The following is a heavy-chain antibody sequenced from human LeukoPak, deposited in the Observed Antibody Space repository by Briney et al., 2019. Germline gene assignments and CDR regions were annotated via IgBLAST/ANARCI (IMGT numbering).Heavy chain of an antibody. CDR3: SRSYDVLTGYFPPDY. J-gene: IGHJ4*02. CDR1: GFTLGDSV. Sequence: QPGRSLRLSCRASGFTLGDSVMSWFRQAPGKGLEWVAFIRSQRYGGTTQYAASVKGRFTTSRDDSKSIAYLQMNSLTTEDTAVYYCSRSYDVLTGYFPPDYWGQGTLVTVSS. CDR2: IRSQRYGGTT. D-gene: IGHD3-9*01. V-gene: IGHV3-49*03.